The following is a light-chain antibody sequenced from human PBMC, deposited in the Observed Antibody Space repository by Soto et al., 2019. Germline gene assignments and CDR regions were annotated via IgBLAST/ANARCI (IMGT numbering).Light chain of an antibody. CDR2: WAS. CDR3: QQYYSSPLT. J-gene: IGKJ4*01. Sequence: DIVMTQSPDSMAVSLGERATINCKSSQSLLYSNNQNYLAWYQQRPGQPPKLLIYWASSRESGVPDRFSGSGSGTDFTLSISRLQAEDVAVYYFQQYYSSPLTFVGGTKVEIK. V-gene: IGKV4-1*01. CDR1: QSLLYSNNQNY.